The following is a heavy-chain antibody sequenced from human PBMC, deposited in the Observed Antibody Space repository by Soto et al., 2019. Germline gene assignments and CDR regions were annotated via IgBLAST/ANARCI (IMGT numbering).Heavy chain of an antibody. J-gene: IGHJ4*02. CDR3: ARLLTTYSGYGEYYFDY. CDR1: GFSLSNARMG. D-gene: IGHD5-12*01. V-gene: IGHV2-26*01. Sequence: QVTLKESGPVLVKPTETLTLTCTVSGFSLSNARMGVSWIRQPPGKALEWLAHIFSNDEKSYSTSLKSRLTISKDTSKSQVVLTMTNMDPVDTATYYCARLLTTYSGYGEYYFDYWGQGTLVTVSS. CDR2: IFSNDEK.